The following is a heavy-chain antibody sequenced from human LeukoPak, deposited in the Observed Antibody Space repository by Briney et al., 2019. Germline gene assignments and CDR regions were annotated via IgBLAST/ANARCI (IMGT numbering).Heavy chain of an antibody. V-gene: IGHV1-58*01. CDR3: ARGGGGYVGFDY. CDR1: GFTFTSSA. CDR2: IVVGSGNT. J-gene: IGHJ4*02. D-gene: IGHD5-12*01. Sequence: SVNVSCKASGFTFTSSAVQWVRQARGQRLEWIGWIVVGSGNTNYAQKFQERVTITRDMSTSTAYMELSSLRSEDTAVYYCARGGGGYVGFDYWGQGTLVTVSS.